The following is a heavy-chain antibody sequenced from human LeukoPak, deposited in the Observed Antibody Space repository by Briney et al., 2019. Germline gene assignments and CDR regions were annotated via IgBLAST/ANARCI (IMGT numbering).Heavy chain of an antibody. J-gene: IGHJ4*02. CDR1: GDSISSSSYY. Sequence: SETLSLTCTVSGDSISSSSYYWSWIRQPPGKGLEWIGEINHSGSTNYNPSLKSRVTISVDTSKNQFSLKLSSVTAADTAVYYCASGRWLQLWRGNHTYYFDYWGQGTLVTVSS. CDR2: INHSGST. D-gene: IGHD5-24*01. V-gene: IGHV4-39*07. CDR3: ASGRWLQLWRGNHTYYFDY.